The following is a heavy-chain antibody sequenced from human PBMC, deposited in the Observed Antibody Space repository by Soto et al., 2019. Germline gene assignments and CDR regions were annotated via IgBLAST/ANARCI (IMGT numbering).Heavy chain of an antibody. CDR1: GYSFISYW. J-gene: IGHJ3*01. CDR2: FYPGDSTS. Sequence: PGESLKISCKTSGYSFISYWVAWVRQLPGKGLEWMGTFYPGDSTSTYSPSFQGQVTISVDTSITTASLQLNSLKASDTAMYYCARIIGYCRNNDCSWTFDVWGQGTMVTVSS. D-gene: IGHD2-15*01. CDR3: ARIIGYCRNNDCSWTFDV. V-gene: IGHV5-51*01.